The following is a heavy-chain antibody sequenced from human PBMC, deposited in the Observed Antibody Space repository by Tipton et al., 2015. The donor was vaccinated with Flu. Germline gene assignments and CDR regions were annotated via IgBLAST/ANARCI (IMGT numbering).Heavy chain of an antibody. Sequence: TLSLTCTVSGGSISSSSYYWGWIRQPPGKGLEWIGSIYYSGSTYYNPSLKSRVTISVDTSKNQFSLKLSSVTAADTAVYYCARKYYYGSGRVPTFDYWGQGTRVTVSS. CDR3: ARKYYYGSGRVPTFDY. CDR1: GGSISSSSYY. V-gene: IGHV4-39*07. CDR2: IYYSGST. D-gene: IGHD3-10*01. J-gene: IGHJ4*02.